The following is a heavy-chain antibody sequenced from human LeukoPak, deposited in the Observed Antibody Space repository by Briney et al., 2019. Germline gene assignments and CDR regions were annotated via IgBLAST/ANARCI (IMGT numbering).Heavy chain of an antibody. D-gene: IGHD1-26*01. Sequence: GGSLRLSCAASGLTFSNAWISWVRQPPGKGLEWVGRIKGKTDGGTTDYAAPVKGRSTISRDDSKNTLYLQMNSLRTEDTAVYYCATDSGTYGSDYWGQGTLVTVSS. V-gene: IGHV3-15*01. CDR2: IKGKTDGGTT. CDR3: ATDSGTYGSDY. CDR1: GLTFSNAW. J-gene: IGHJ4*02.